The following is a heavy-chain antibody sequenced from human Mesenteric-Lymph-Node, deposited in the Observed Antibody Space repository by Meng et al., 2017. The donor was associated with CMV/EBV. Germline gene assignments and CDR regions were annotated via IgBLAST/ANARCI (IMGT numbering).Heavy chain of an antibody. CDR1: GYTFTDHQ. Sequence: SVKVSCKASGYTFTDHQMHWVRQAPGQGLEWMGGIIPIFGTANYAQKFQGRVTITTDESTSTAYMELSSLRSEDTAVYYCARDQGIGFDYWGQGTLVTVSS. D-gene: IGHD3-16*01. J-gene: IGHJ4*02. CDR3: ARDQGIGFDY. V-gene: IGHV1-69*05. CDR2: IIPIFGTA.